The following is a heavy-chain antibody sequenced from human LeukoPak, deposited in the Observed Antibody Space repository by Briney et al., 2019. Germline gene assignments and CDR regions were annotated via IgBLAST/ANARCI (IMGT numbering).Heavy chain of an antibody. J-gene: IGHJ4*02. Sequence: GASVKVSCKASGYTFTSHYIHWVRLAPGQGPEWMGIMNPSGGSTSYAQKFQGRVTMTRDTPTSTVYMELSSLRSEDTAVYYCAGAHSIAVAGGNFDYWGQGTLVTVSS. V-gene: IGHV1-46*01. CDR2: MNPSGGST. CDR1: GYTFTSHY. D-gene: IGHD6-19*01. CDR3: AGAHSIAVAGGNFDY.